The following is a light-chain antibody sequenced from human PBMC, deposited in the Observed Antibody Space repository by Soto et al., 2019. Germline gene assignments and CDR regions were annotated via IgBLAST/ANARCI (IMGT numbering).Light chain of an antibody. V-gene: IGKV3-20*01. CDR3: QKYGSLRLT. CDR2: GAF. Sequence: EIVLTQSPGTLSLSPGESATLSCRASQSVSYTFLAWYQQKPGQAHRLLIHGAFTRATGIPDRFSGSGSGTDFTLTDSRLEPEDFAVYYCQKYGSLRLTFGGGTKVEIK. J-gene: IGKJ4*01. CDR1: QSVSYTF.